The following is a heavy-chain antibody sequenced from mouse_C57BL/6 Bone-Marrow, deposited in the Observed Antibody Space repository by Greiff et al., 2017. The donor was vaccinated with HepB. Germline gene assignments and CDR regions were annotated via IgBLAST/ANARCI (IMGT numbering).Heavy chain of an antibody. CDR1: GYAFSSSW. V-gene: IGHV1-82*01. D-gene: IGHD1-1*01. J-gene: IGHJ1*03. CDR3: ARSRGTTVVGDWYFDV. Sequence: QVQLQQSGPELVKPGASVKISCKASGYAFSSSWMNWVKQRPGKGLEWIGRIYPGDGDTNYNGKFKGKATLTADKSSSTAYMQLSSLTSEDSAVYFCARSRGTTVVGDWYFDVWGTGTTVTVSS. CDR2: IYPGDGDT.